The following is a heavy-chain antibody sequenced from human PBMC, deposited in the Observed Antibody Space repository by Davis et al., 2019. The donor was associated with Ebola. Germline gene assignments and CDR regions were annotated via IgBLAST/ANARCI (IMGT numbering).Heavy chain of an antibody. V-gene: IGHV3-30*03. J-gene: IGHJ4*02. D-gene: IGHD1-1*01. CDR1: GFTFSSYG. Sequence: GESLKISCAAPGFTFSSYGMHWVRQAPGKGLEWVAVISYDGSNKYYADSVKGRFTISRDNSKNTLDLQMNSLRAEDTAVYYCARDHSGIEPFDYWGQGTLVTVSS. CDR3: ARDHSGIEPFDY. CDR2: ISYDGSNK.